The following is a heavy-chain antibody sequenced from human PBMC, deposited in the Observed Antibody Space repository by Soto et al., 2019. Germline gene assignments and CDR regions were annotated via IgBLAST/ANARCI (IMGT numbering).Heavy chain of an antibody. Sequence: QVQLVQSGAEVKKPGSSVKVSCKASGGTFSSYAISWVRQAPGQGLEWMGGIIPIFGTANYAQKFQGRVTITADESTSTAYMELSSLRSEDRAVYYCAREGRSGSKNYYYYGMDVWGQGTTVTVSS. CDR3: AREGRSGSKNYYYYGMDV. J-gene: IGHJ6*02. CDR2: IIPIFGTA. D-gene: IGHD3-10*01. V-gene: IGHV1-69*01. CDR1: GGTFSSYA.